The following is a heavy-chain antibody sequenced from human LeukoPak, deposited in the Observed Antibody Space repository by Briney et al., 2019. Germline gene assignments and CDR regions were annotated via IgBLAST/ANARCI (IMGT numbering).Heavy chain of an antibody. D-gene: IGHD3-16*01. J-gene: IGHJ4*02. CDR2: INHSGST. CDR3: ARDEGGGGY. V-gene: IGHV4-34*01. Sequence: SETLSLTRAVYGGSFSGYYWNWIRQPPGKGLEWIGEINHSGSTNYNPSLKSRITISVDTSKNQVSLKLSSVTAADTAVYYCARDEGGGGYWGQGTLVTVSS. CDR1: GGSFSGYY.